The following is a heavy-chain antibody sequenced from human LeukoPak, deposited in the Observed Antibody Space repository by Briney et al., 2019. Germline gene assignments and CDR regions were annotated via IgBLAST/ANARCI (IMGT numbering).Heavy chain of an antibody. Sequence: PSETLSLTCAVYGGSFSGYYWSWIRQPPGKGLEWIEEINHSGSTNYNPSLKSRVTISVDTSKNQFSLKLSSVTAADTAVYYCARGRGGSYFGTWGQGTLVTVSS. CDR1: GGSFSGYY. D-gene: IGHD1-26*01. CDR3: ARGRGGSYFGT. J-gene: IGHJ5*02. V-gene: IGHV4-34*01. CDR2: INHSGST.